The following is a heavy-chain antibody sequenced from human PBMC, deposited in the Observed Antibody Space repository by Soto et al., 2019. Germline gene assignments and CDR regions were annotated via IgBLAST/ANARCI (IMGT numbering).Heavy chain of an antibody. CDR3: AWGMAAITTRPSNFYFYVMHV. CDR1: GFNFDNHA. Sequence: EVQLLESGGGLVKPGGSLSLSCSTSGFNFDNHAMSWFRQAPGKGLDWVSSNSRFGSRKYYADSVKGRFTISRDNSKNTLHLQMTSLTVKDPAVYYCAWGMAAITTRPSNFYFYVMHVWGQGTAVTVSS. D-gene: IGHD3-22*01. V-gene: IGHV3-23*01. CDR2: NSRFGSRK. J-gene: IGHJ6*02.